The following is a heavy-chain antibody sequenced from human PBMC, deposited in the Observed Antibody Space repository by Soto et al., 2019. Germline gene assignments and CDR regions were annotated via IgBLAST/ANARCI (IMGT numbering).Heavy chain of an antibody. Sequence: QVQLQESGPGLVKPSQTLSLTCTVSGGSISSGGYYWSWIRQHPGKRLVWIGYIYYSGSTYSNSSRTRTVTVSVDTSKHQFSRKMRSVAGVDAAVYYCARDSREGADYDDSSGYSHFDYWGQGTLVTVS. CDR2: IYYSGST. CDR1: GGSISSGGYY. CDR3: ARDSREGADYDDSSGYSHFDY. D-gene: IGHD3-22*01. V-gene: IGHV4-31*01. J-gene: IGHJ4*02.